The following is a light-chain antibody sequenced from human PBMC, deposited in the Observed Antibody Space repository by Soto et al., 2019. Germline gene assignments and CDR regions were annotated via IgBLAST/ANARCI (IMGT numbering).Light chain of an antibody. CDR1: PGAVTSGHY. Sequence: QAVVTQEPSLTVSPGGTVTLPCGSSPGAVTSGHYPYWFQQKPGQAPRTLIYDTSNKHSWTPARFSGSLLGGKAALTLSGAQPEDEAEYYCLLSYSGARVVFGGGTKLTVL. CDR2: DTS. J-gene: IGLJ2*01. V-gene: IGLV7-46*01. CDR3: LLSYSGARVV.